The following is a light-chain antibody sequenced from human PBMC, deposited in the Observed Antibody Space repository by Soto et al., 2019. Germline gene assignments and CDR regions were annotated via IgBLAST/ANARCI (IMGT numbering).Light chain of an antibody. J-gene: IGLJ1*01. CDR1: SSDVGSYNR. Sequence: QSVLNQPPSVSGSPGQSVTISCTGTSSDVGSYNRVSWYQQPPGTAPKLMIYEVSNRPSGVPDRFSGSKSGNTASLTISGLQAEDGADYYCSSYTSSGTYVFGTGTKVTVL. CDR3: SSYTSSGTYV. V-gene: IGLV2-18*02. CDR2: EVS.